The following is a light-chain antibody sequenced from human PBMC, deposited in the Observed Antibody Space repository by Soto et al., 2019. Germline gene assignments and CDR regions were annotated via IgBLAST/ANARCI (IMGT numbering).Light chain of an antibody. J-gene: IGKJ3*01. CDR3: QHYGSSPPLFP. V-gene: IGKV3-20*01. Sequence: DIVLTQSPGTLSLSPGERATLSCRASQSVDSIFLAWYQQKPGQAPRLLIYGASTRATGVPDRFSGGGAGTDFTLTINRLEPEDFAVYYCQHYGSSPPLFPFGPGTKVDIK. CDR1: QSVDSIF. CDR2: GAS.